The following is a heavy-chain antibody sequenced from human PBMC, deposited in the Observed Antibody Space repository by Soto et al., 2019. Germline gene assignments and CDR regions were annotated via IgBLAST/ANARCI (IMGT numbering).Heavy chain of an antibody. Sequence: SETLSLTCAVSGGSISSGGYSWSWIRQPPGKGLEWIGYIYHSGSTYYNPSLKSRVTISVDRSKNQFSLKLSSVTAADTAVYYCARVGGDQRTEVYFDYWGQGTPVAVSS. CDR2: IYHSGST. CDR1: GGSISSGGYS. CDR3: ARVGGDQRTEVYFDY. D-gene: IGHD2-21*02. J-gene: IGHJ4*02. V-gene: IGHV4-30-2*01.